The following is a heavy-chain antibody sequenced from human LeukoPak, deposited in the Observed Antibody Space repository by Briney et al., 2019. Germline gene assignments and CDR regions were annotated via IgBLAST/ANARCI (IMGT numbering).Heavy chain of an antibody. CDR3: ARDYYGSGVFY. Sequence: GGSLRLSCAASGFTVSSNYMSWVRQAPGKGLEWASVIYSGGSTYYADSVKGRFTISRDNSKNTLYLQMNSLRAEDTAVYYCARDYYGSGVFYWGQGTLVTVSS. J-gene: IGHJ4*02. CDR2: IYSGGST. CDR1: GFTVSSNY. D-gene: IGHD3-10*01. V-gene: IGHV3-53*01.